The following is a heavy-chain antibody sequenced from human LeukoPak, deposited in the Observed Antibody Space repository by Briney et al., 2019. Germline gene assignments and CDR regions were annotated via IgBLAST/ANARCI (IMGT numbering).Heavy chain of an antibody. CDR2: ISYDGSNK. CDR3: ARDLGSRGVAFDI. CDR1: GFTFSSYA. D-gene: IGHD2-15*01. V-gene: IGHV3-30*04. Sequence: GRSLRLSCAASGFTFSSYAMHWVRQAPGKGLEWVAVISYDGSNKYYADSVKGRFTISRDNSKNTLYLQMNSLRAEDTAVYYCARDLGSRGVAFDIWGQGTMVTVSS. J-gene: IGHJ3*02.